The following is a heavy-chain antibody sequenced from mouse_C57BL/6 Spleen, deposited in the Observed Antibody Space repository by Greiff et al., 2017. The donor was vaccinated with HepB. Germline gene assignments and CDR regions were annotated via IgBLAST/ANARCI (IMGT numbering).Heavy chain of an antibody. J-gene: IGHJ1*03. V-gene: IGHV5-12*01. CDR3: ARPIYYGNYEGYFDV. D-gene: IGHD2-1*01. CDR2: ISNGGGST. Sequence: EVQLVESGGGLVQPRGSLKLSCAASGFTFSDYYMYWVRQTPEKRLEWVAYISNGGGSTYYPDTVKGRFTISRDNAKNTLYLQMSRLKSEDTAMYYCARPIYYGNYEGYFDVWGTGTTVTVSS. CDR1: GFTFSDYY.